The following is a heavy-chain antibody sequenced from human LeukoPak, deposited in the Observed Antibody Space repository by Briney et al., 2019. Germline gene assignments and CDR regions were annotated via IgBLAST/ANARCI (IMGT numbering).Heavy chain of an antibody. Sequence: ASVKVSCKASGYTFTSYTMQWVRQAPGQRFEWMGRINAGNGNTKYSQKFQGRVTITRDTSASTAYMELSSLRSEDTAVYYCAREVFSGSYPDYWGQGTLVTVSS. J-gene: IGHJ4*02. CDR3: AREVFSGSYPDY. CDR1: GYTFTSYT. D-gene: IGHD3-10*01. CDR2: INAGNGNT. V-gene: IGHV1-3*01.